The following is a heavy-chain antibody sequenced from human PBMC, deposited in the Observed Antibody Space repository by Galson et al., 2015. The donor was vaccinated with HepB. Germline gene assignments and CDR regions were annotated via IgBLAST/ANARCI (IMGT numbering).Heavy chain of an antibody. V-gene: IGHV3-30*04. J-gene: IGHJ4*02. CDR3: ARDGPSYYNDTSGYYVGY. CDR2: ISYDGRNK. CDR1: GFTFNNYA. D-gene: IGHD3-22*01. Sequence: SLRLSCAASGFTFNNYALHWVRQAPGKGLEWVALISYDGRNKDYADSVKGRFTISRDNSKNTLYLQMNSLRSEDTAVFYCARDGPSYYNDTSGYYVGYWGQGTLVTVSS.